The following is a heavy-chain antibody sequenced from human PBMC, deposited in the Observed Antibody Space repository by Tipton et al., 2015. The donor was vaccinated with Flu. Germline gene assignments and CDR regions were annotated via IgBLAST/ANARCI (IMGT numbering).Heavy chain of an antibody. Sequence: QLVQSGAEVRKPGASVRVSCKASEYTFTSYDVNWVRLATGQGLEWMGWMNPNSGYAGYAQKFQGRVTMTRNTSISTAYLELTSLRSDDTAIYYCATDAGSLDYWGQGTVVTVSS. CDR2: MNPNSGYA. D-gene: IGHD1-26*01. CDR3: ATDAGSLDY. CDR1: EYTFTSYD. V-gene: IGHV1-8*01. J-gene: IGHJ4*02.